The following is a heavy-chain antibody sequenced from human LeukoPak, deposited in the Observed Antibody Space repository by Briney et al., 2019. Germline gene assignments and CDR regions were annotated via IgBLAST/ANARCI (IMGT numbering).Heavy chain of an antibody. J-gene: IGHJ4*02. CDR3: ARDKGIAAAGGFDY. D-gene: IGHD6-13*01. Sequence: GGSLRLSCAASGFTFSTYWMTWVRQAPGKGLEWVSVIYSGGSTYYADSVKGRFTISRDNSKNTLYLQMNSLRAEDTAVYYCARDKGIAAAGGFDYWGQGTLVTVSS. CDR1: GFTFSTYW. V-gene: IGHV3-66*01. CDR2: IYSGGST.